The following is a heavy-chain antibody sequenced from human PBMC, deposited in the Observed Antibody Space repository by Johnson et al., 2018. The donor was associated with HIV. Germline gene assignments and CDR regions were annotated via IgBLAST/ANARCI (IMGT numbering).Heavy chain of an antibody. CDR1: GFTFSSYW. J-gene: IGHJ3*02. Sequence: MQLVESGGGLVQPGGSLRLSCAASGFTFSSYWMSWVRQAPGKGLEWVANIKQDGSEKYYVDSVKGRFTISRDNSKNTLYLQMNSLRAEDTAVYYCAKDLGDAVGTTHDAFDIWGQGTMVTVSS. CDR3: AKDLGDAVGTTHDAFDI. V-gene: IGHV3-7*01. CDR2: IKQDGSEK. D-gene: IGHD1-26*01.